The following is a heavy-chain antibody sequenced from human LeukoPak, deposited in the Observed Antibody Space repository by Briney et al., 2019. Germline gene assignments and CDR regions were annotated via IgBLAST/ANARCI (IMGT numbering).Heavy chain of an antibody. J-gene: IGHJ5*02. CDR3: ARDVGITVADSFDP. CDR1: GYTFTSDY. D-gene: IGHD6-13*01. Sequence: ASVKVSCKASGYTFTSDYIHWVRQAPGQGLEWMGIINPSSSSTTYAQKFRGRVTMTRDMSTSTVYMEVRGLRSDGTAMYYCARDVGITVADSFDPWGQGTLVTVSS. V-gene: IGHV1-46*01. CDR2: INPSSSST.